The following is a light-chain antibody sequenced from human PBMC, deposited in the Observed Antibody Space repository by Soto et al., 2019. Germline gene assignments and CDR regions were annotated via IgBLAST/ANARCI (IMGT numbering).Light chain of an antibody. CDR1: QSINTY. CDR3: QQSYNVPIT. Sequence: DIPMTQSPSSLSASVGDRVTITCRASQSINTYLNWYQQKPGKAPDLLIYDASSLQTGVPSRFSGSGSGTDFTLTISSLQPEDSATYFCQQSYNVPITFGQGTRLEIQ. V-gene: IGKV1-39*01. CDR2: DAS. J-gene: IGKJ5*01.